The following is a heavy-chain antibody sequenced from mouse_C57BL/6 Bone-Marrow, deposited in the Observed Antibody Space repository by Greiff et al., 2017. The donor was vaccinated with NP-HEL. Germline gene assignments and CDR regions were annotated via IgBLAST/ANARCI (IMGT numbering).Heavy chain of an antibody. V-gene: IGHV1-52*01. CDR2: IDPSDSET. J-gene: IGHJ1*03. D-gene: IGHD4-1*01. CDR3: ARPYNWDGRNWYFDV. Sequence: QVQLQQPGAELVRPGSSVKLSCKASGYTFTSYWMHWVKQRPIQGLEWIGNIDPSDSETHYNQKFKDKATLTVDKSSSTAYMQRSSLTSEDSAVYYCARPYNWDGRNWYFDVWGTGTTVTVSS. CDR1: GYTFTSYW.